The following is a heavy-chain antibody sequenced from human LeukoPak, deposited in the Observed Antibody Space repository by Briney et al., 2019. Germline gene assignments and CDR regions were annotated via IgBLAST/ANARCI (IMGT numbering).Heavy chain of an antibody. V-gene: IGHV3-21*04. CDR3: ARGYCSGTSCYQYNWFDP. D-gene: IGHD2-2*01. CDR2: ISSSSSYI. Sequence: GGSLRLSCAASGFTFSSYSTNWVRQAPGKGLEWVSSISSSSSYIYYADSVKGRFTISRDNSKNTLYLQMNSLRAEDTAVYYCARGYCSGTSCYQYNWFDPWGQGSLVTVSS. CDR1: GFTFSSYS. J-gene: IGHJ5*02.